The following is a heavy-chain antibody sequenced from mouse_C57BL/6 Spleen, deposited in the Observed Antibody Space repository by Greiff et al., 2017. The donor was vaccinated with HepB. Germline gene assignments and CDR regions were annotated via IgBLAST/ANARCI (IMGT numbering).Heavy chain of an antibody. Sequence: QVQLQQPGAELVKPGASVKLSCKASGYTFTSYWMQWVKQRPGQGLEWIGEIDPSDSYTNYNQKFKDKATLTVDTSSSTAYMQLSSLTSEDSAVYYCAPYGNYAMDYWGQGTSVTVSS. V-gene: IGHV1-50*01. J-gene: IGHJ4*01. D-gene: IGHD2-1*01. CDR1: GYTFTSYW. CDR3: APYGNYAMDY. CDR2: IDPSDSYT.